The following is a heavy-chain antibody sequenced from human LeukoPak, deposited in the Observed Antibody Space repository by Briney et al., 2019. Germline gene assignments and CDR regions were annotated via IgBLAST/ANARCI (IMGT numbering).Heavy chain of an antibody. J-gene: IGHJ4*02. D-gene: IGHD2-2*02. CDR1: GFTFSSYS. CDR2: ISSSSSYI. Sequence: GGSLRLSCAASGFTFSSYSRNWVRQAPGKGLEWVSSISSSSSYIYYADSVKGRFTISRDNAKNSLYLQMNSLRAEDTAVYYCARVDEYQLLYVEYLDYWGQGTLVTVSS. V-gene: IGHV3-21*01. CDR3: ARVDEYQLLYVEYLDY.